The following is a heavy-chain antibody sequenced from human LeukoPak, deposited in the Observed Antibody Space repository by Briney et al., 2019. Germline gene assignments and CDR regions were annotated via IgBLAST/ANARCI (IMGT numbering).Heavy chain of an antibody. CDR3: AKEHSSGWSRNAFDI. CDR1: GFTFSSYS. V-gene: IGHV3-74*01. CDR2: IKTDGSIT. J-gene: IGHJ3*02. D-gene: IGHD6-19*01. Sequence: HPGGSLRLSCAASGFTFSSYSMNWVRQAPGKGPVWVSRIKTDGSITDYADSVKGRFTISRDNAKNTLYLQMNSLRAEDTAVYYCAKEHSSGWSRNAFDIWGQGTMVTVSS.